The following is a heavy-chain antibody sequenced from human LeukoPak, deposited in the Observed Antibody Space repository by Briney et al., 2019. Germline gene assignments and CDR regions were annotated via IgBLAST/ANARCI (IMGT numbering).Heavy chain of an antibody. V-gene: IGHV5-51*01. J-gene: IGHJ4*02. CDR2: IYPADSDT. CDR1: GFSFTSYW. D-gene: IGHD3/OR15-3a*01. CDR3: ARFWTGYSDY. Sequence: GGSLKIFRKGSGFSFTSYWFGWVRQMPGKGLEWMGLIYPADSDTRYSPSFQGQVTISADRSISTAYLQWSSLKASDTAMYYCARFWTGYSDYWGQGTLVTVSS.